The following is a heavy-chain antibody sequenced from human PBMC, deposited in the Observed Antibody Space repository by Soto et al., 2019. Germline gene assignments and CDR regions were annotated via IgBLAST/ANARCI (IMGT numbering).Heavy chain of an antibody. D-gene: IGHD2-21*01. V-gene: IGHV1-2*04. CDR2: INPNSGGT. CDR3: AIARRGISRRYYFDY. CDR1: GYTFTGYY. Sequence: ASVKVSCKASGYTFTGYYMHWVRQAPGQGLEWMGWINPNSGGTNYAQKFQGWVTMTRDTSISTAYMELSRLRSDDTAVYYCAIARRGISRRYYFDYWGQGTXVTVSS. J-gene: IGHJ4*02.